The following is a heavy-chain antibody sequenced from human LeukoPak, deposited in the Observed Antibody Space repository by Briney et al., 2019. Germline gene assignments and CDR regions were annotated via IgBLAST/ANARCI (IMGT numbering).Heavy chain of an antibody. D-gene: IGHD3-3*01. CDR3: ARGQLYYDFWSGSNWFDP. V-gene: IGHV4-34*01. J-gene: IGHJ5*02. Sequence: PSETLSLTCAVYGGSFSGYYWSWIRQPPGKGLEWIGEINHSGSTNYNPSLKSRVTISVDTSKNQFSLKLSSVTAADTAVYYCARGQLYYDFWSGSNWFDPWGQGTLVIVSS. CDR2: INHSGST. CDR1: GGSFSGYY.